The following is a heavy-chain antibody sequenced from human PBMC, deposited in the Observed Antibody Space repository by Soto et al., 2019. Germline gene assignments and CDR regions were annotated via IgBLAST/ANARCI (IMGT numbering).Heavy chain of an antibody. CDR1: GYSFTSYW. CDR2: IYPGDSDT. J-gene: IGHJ3*02. V-gene: IGHV5-51*01. D-gene: IGHD3-16*02. Sequence: GESLKISCKGSGYSFTSYWIGWVRQMPGKGLEWMGIIYPGDSDTRYSPSFQGQVTISADKSISTAYLQWSSLKASDTAMYYCARRYDYVWGSYRSPGAFDIWGQGTMVTVS. CDR3: ARRYDYVWGSYRSPGAFDI.